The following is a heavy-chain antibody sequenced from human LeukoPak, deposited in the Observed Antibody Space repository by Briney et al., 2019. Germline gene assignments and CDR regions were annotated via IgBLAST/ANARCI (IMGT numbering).Heavy chain of an antibody. V-gene: IGHV3-23*01. CDR2: ISGSGGST. CDR3: AKVSITMVRGVVNWFDP. D-gene: IGHD3-10*01. Sequence: GGSLRLSCAASGLTFSSYAMSWVRQAPGKGLEWVSAISGSGGSTYYADSVKGRFTISRDNSKNTLYLQMNSLRAEDTAVYYCAKVSITMVRGVVNWFDPWGQGTLVTVSS. CDR1: GLTFSSYA. J-gene: IGHJ5*02.